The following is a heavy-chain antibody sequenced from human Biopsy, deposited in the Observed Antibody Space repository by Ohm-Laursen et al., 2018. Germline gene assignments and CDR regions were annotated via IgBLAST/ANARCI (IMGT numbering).Heavy chain of an antibody. V-gene: IGHV1-69*01. CDR1: GGTFRNYA. CDR3: AGLDCGSNSCCWNYYYFYGMDV. D-gene: IGHD2-2*01. CDR2: IIPIFGTE. Sequence: ESSVKVSCKASGGTFRNYAISWVRQAPGQGLEWMGGIIPIFGTEDYAQNFQGRVTITADGSTNTAYMELSSLKSEDTAMYYCAGLDCGSNSCCWNYYYFYGMDVWGQGTTVTVS. J-gene: IGHJ6*02.